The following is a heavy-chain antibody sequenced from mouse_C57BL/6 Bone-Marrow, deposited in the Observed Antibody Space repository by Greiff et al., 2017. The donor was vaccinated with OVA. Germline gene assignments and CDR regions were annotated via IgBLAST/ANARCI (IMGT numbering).Heavy chain of an antibody. V-gene: IGHV1-69*01. CDR3: ARGGSNYFDY. Sequence: QVQLQQPGAELVMPGASVKLSCKASGYTFTSYWMHWVKQRPGQGLEWIGEIDPSDSYTNYNQKFKGKATLTVDTSSSTAYMQLSSLTSEDSAVYYCARGGSNYFDYWGQGTTLTVSS. J-gene: IGHJ2*01. CDR1: GYTFTSYW. CDR2: IDPSDSYT.